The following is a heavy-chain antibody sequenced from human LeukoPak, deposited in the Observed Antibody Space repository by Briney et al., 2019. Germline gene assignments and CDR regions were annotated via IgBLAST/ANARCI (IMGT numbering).Heavy chain of an antibody. CDR1: GFTFSSYA. CDR2: ISGSGGST. Sequence: GGSLRLSCAASGFTFSSYAMSWVRQAPGKGLEWVSAISGSGGSTYYADSVKGRFTISRDNSKNTLYLQMNSLRAEDTAVYYXAKXRXPVXVIAMGYXDXWGQGTXXTVSS. CDR3: AKXRXPVXVIAMGYXDX. J-gene: IGHJ4*02. V-gene: IGHV3-23*01. D-gene: IGHD2-21*01.